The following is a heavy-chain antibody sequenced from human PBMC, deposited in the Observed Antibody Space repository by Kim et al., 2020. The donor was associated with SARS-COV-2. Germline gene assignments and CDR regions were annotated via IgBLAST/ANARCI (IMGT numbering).Heavy chain of an antibody. CDR1: GGSFSGYY. D-gene: IGHD1-20*01. V-gene: IGHV4-34*01. J-gene: IGHJ5*02. Sequence: SETLSLTCAVYGGSFSGYYWSWIRQPPGKGLEWIGEINHSGSTNYNPSLKSRVTISVDTSKNQFSLKLSSVTAADTAVYYCARGRSERWYNWNDVRSDWFDPWGQGTLVTVSS. CDR3: ARGRSERWYNWNDVRSDWFDP. CDR2: INHSGST.